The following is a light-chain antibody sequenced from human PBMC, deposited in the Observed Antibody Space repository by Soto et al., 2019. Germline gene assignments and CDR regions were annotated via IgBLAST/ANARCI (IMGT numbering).Light chain of an antibody. V-gene: IGKV3-20*01. CDR1: QRVSSSY. CDR2: GTY. CDR3: QQYGNSRWT. Sequence: EIVLTQSPDTLSLSPGERATLSCRARQRVSSSYLAWYQQTTGQAPRLLIYGTYNRATGIPDRFSGSGSGTDVTLTISRLEPEGFAVYYCQQYGNSRWTFGQGTQVAFK. J-gene: IGKJ1*01.